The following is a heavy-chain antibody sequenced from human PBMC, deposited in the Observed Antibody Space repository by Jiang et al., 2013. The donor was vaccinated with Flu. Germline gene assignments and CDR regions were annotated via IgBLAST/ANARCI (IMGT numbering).Heavy chain of an antibody. CDR1: GYSFTSYW. Sequence: GAEVKKPGESLKISCKGSGYSFTSYWIGWVRQMPGKGLEWMGIIYPGDSDTRYSPSFQGQVTISADKSTNTAYLQWNSLKASDTAMYYCVRRDCRGALCYWFDPWGQGTLVTVSS. D-gene: IGHD2-15*01. CDR3: VRRDCRGALCYWFDP. J-gene: IGHJ5*02. CDR2: IYPGDSDT. V-gene: IGHV5-51*01.